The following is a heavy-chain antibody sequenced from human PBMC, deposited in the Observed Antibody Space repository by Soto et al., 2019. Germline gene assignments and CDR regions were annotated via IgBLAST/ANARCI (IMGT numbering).Heavy chain of an antibody. Sequence: QLQLQESGPGLVKPSETLSLTCPVSGGSISSSPYYWGWIRQPPGKGLEWIASIYYSGTTYYNPSLKSRVTISVDTSKNQFSLKLSSVTASDTAVYYCARHGIAAGGFFDYWGQGTLVTVSS. CDR2: IYYSGTT. V-gene: IGHV4-39*01. CDR1: GGSISSSPYY. J-gene: IGHJ4*02. CDR3: ARHGIAAGGFFDY. D-gene: IGHD6-13*01.